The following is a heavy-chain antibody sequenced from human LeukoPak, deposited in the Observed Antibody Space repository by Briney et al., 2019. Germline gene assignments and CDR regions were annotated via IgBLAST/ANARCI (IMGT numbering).Heavy chain of an antibody. D-gene: IGHD5-12*01. V-gene: IGHV3-48*01. CDR2: ISSDSATI. CDR1: GFTFSTYS. J-gene: IGHJ4*02. Sequence: GGSLRLSCAASGFTFSTYSMNWVRQAPGKGLEWVSYISSDSATIYYAESVKGRFTISRDNAKKSLYLQMNSLRADDTAIYYCAKDLLDSGYDFDYWGQGTLVTVSS. CDR3: AKDLLDSGYDFDY.